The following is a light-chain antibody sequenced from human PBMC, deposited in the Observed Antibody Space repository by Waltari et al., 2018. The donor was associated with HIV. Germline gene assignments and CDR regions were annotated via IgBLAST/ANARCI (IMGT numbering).Light chain of an antibody. J-gene: IGLJ1*01. V-gene: IGLV1-40*01. Sequence: QSVLTQPPSVSGAPGQRVTISCTGSKSNIGAGYNVHWYQQLPGTAPKLLIYGNTNRPAGVPDRCSGSKSGTSASLAITGLQAEDEADYDCQSYDSSLSTYVFGTGTKVTVL. CDR1: KSNIGAGYN. CDR2: GNT. CDR3: QSYDSSLSTYV.